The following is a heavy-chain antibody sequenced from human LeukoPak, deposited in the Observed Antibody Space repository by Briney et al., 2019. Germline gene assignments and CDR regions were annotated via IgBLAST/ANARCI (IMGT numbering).Heavy chain of an antibody. V-gene: IGHV4-39*07. CDR2: IHYSGST. CDR1: GGSISSSSYY. Sequence: SETLSLTCTVSGGSISSSSYYWAWIRQPPGKGLEWIGSIHYSGSTYYNPSLQSRVTISIDTSKNQFSLKLRFVTAADTAVYYCARLMGQQLVQRPWFDPWGQGTLVTVSS. CDR3: ARLMGQQLVQRPWFDP. D-gene: IGHD6-13*01. J-gene: IGHJ5*02.